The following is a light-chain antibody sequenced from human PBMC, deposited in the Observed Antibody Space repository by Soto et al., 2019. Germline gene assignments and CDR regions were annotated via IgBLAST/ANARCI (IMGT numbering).Light chain of an antibody. CDR3: SSYTISSTYV. Sequence: QSVLTQPASVSGSPGQSIAISCTGTSSEVGGYNYVSWYQQHPGKAPKLLINDVSNRPSGVSSRFSGSKSGNTASLTISGLQAEDEADYYCSSYTISSTYVFGTGTKVTVL. CDR2: DVS. V-gene: IGLV2-14*01. J-gene: IGLJ1*01. CDR1: SSEVGGYNY.